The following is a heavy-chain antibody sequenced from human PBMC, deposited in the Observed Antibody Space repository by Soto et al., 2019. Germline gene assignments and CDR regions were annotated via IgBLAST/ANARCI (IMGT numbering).Heavy chain of an antibody. CDR3: ARMDDILTGRFDY. CDR1: GGSISSYY. CDR2: IYYSGST. D-gene: IGHD3-9*01. Sequence: SETLSLTCTVSGGSISSYYWSWIRQPPGKGLEWIGYIYYSGSTNYNPSLKSRVTISVDTSKNQFSLKLSSVTAADTAVYYCARMDDILTGRFDYWGQGTLVTVSS. V-gene: IGHV4-59*08. J-gene: IGHJ4*02.